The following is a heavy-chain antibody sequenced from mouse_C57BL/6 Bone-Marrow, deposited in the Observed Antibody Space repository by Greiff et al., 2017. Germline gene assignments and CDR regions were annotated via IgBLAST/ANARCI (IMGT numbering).Heavy chain of an antibody. CDR1: GYTFTDYN. D-gene: IGHD2-3*01. CDR2: INPNNGGT. V-gene: IGHV1-18*01. Sequence: VQLQQSGPELVKPGASVKISCKASGYTFTDYNMDWVKQSHGKSLEWIGDINPNNGGTIYNQKFKGKATLTVDKSSSTAYMELRSLTSEDTAVYYCARDDGYFEYFAYWGRGTTLAVSS. J-gene: IGHJ2*01. CDR3: ARDDGYFEYFAY.